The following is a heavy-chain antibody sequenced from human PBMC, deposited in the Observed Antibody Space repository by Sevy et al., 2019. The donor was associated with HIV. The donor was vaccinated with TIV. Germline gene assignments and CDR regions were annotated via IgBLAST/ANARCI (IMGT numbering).Heavy chain of an antibody. CDR3: AKGRQLVSGRFGTYFDS. V-gene: IGHV3-23*01. J-gene: IGHJ4*02. D-gene: IGHD6-13*01. Sequence: GGSLRLSCVASGFTFSRFGMTWVRQVPGKGLEWVSTVSGVVIPHTTQTTYYAGSVKGGFTISGGNSKDRRFLQMNSFRADDTAVYFCAKGRQLVSGRFGTYFDSWGQGILVTVSS. CDR1: GFTFSRFG. CDR2: VSGVVIP.